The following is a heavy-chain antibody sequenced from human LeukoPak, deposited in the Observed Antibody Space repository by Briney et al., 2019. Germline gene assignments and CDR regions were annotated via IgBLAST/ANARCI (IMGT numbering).Heavy chain of an antibody. V-gene: IGHV4-59*12. Sequence: SETLSLTCTVSGGSISSYYWSWIRQPPGKGLEWIGYIYYSGSTNYNPSLKSRVTISVDTSKNQFSLKLSSVTAADTAVYYCVRGGASGYYYYYMDVWGKGTTVTVSS. CDR3: VRGGASGYYYYYMDV. D-gene: IGHD6-19*01. CDR1: GGSISSYY. CDR2: IYYSGST. J-gene: IGHJ6*03.